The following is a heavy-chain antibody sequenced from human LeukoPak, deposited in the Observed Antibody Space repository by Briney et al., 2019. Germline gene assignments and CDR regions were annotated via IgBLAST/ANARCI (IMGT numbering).Heavy chain of an antibody. J-gene: IGHJ5*02. V-gene: IGHV3-64*01. CDR3: ARGLPRPLGYCSGGSCDGWFDP. Sequence: GGSLRLSCAASGFTFSSYAMHWVRQAPGKGLEYVSAISSNGGSTYYANSVKGRFTVSRDNSKNTLYLQMGSLRAEDMAVYYCARGLPRPLGYCSGGSCDGWFDPWGQGTLVTVSS. CDR2: ISSNGGST. D-gene: IGHD2-15*01. CDR1: GFTFSSYA.